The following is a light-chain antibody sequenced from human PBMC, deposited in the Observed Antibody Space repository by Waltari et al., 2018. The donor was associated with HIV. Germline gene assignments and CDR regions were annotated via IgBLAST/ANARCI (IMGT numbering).Light chain of an antibody. V-gene: IGKV3-11*01. CDR1: QRVSSD. CDR2: DAS. Sequence: VLTQSPATLSLSPGERAHLSGRGSQRVSSDLAWYQQKPGQAPRLLIYDASNRATGIPARFSGSGSGTDFTLTISSLEPEDFAVYYCQQRSNWPALTFGGGTKVEIK. J-gene: IGKJ4*01. CDR3: QQRSNWPALT.